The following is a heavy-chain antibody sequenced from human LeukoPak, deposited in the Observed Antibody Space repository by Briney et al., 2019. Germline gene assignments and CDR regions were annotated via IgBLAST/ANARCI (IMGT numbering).Heavy chain of an antibody. Sequence: GGSLRLSCAASGFTFNKYAMSWVRQAPGKGLEWVSAISGSDAGTYYADSVKGRFTISRDNSKNTLYLQMNSLRAEDAAVYYCAKAPLGRYTGAICYSFDYWGQGTLVTVSS. V-gene: IGHV3-23*01. CDR1: GFTFNKYA. CDR3: AKAPLGRYTGAICYSFDY. J-gene: IGHJ4*02. D-gene: IGHD3-16*02. CDR2: ISGSDAGT.